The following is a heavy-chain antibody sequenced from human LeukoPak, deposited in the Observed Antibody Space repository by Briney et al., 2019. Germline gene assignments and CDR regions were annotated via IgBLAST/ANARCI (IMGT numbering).Heavy chain of an antibody. CDR2: IHARGST. Sequence: SETLSLTCTVSGGSISTYIWSWIRQPAGKGLEGIGRIHARGSTNYNPSLKRRVTMSVDTYKNPFSLRLNSMTAADTAVYYCARGYCSGVSCYWVDFWGQGTLVTVSS. CDR1: GGSISTYI. CDR3: ARGYCSGVSCYWVDF. V-gene: IGHV4-4*07. D-gene: IGHD2-15*01. J-gene: IGHJ4*02.